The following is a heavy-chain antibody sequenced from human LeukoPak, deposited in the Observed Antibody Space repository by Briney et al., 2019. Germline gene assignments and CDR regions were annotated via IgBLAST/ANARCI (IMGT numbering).Heavy chain of an antibody. V-gene: IGHV3-21*01. CDR3: AREGNYGARYLDH. CDR2: ISTSGSNT. J-gene: IGHJ4*02. D-gene: IGHD4/OR15-4a*01. CDR1: AFIFSGHW. Sequence: PGGSLRLSCEGSAFIFSGHWMNWVRQTPGKGLEWVSSISTSGSNTYYADSVRGRFTISRHNAKNSIYLQLSSLRAEDSAVYYCAREGNYGARYLDHWGQGALVLVSS.